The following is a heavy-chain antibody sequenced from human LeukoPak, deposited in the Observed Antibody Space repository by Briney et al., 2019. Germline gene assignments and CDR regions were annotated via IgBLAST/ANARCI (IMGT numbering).Heavy chain of an antibody. Sequence: GRSLRLSCAASGFTFDEYAIHWVRQAPGKGLEWVSGISWYSGIIGYADSVKGRFTISRDNAKNSLYLQMNSLRAEDTALYYCAKDKSHSSWTSRYYYYALDVWGQGTTVTVSS. V-gene: IGHV3-9*01. J-gene: IGHJ6*02. CDR1: GFTFDEYA. D-gene: IGHD6-19*01. CDR3: AKDKSHSSWTSRYYYYALDV. CDR2: ISWYSGII.